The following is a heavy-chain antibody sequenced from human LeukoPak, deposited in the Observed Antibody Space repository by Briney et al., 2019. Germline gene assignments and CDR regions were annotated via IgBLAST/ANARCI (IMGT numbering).Heavy chain of an antibody. V-gene: IGHV3-30-3*01. Sequence: GRSLRLSCAASGFTFSSYAMHWVRQAPGKGLKWVAVISYDGSNKYYADSVKGRFTISRDNSKNTLYLQMNSLRAEDTAVYYCARDAYYYDSSGLFDYWGQGTLVTVSS. J-gene: IGHJ4*02. D-gene: IGHD3-22*01. CDR3: ARDAYYYDSSGLFDY. CDR1: GFTFSSYA. CDR2: ISYDGSNK.